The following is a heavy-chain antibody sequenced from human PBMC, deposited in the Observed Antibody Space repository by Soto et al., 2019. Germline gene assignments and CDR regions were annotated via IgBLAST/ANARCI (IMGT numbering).Heavy chain of an antibody. CDR1: GCSISSGGYY. J-gene: IGHJ6*02. CDR2: IYYSGST. V-gene: IGHV4-31*03. CDR3: ARGVREYDFWSGYFHDYYYYGMDV. D-gene: IGHD3-3*01. Sequence: PSETLSLTCTVSGCSISSGGYYWSWTRQHPGKGLEWIGYIYYSGSTYYNPSLKSRVTISVDTSKNQFSLKLSSVTAADTAVYYCARGVREYDFWSGYFHDYYYYGMDVWGQGTTVTVSS.